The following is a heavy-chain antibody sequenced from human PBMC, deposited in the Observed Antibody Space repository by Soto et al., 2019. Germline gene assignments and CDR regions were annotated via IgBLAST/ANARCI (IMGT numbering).Heavy chain of an antibody. CDR3: AAASGGSAAWELYGMDV. Sequence: ASVKVSCKASGGTFSSYAISWVRQAPGQGLEWMGGIIPIFGTANYAQKFQGRVTITADESTGTAYMELSSLRSEDTAVYYCAAASGGSAAWELYGMDVWGQGTTVTVSS. D-gene: IGHD2-15*01. CDR1: GGTFSSYA. J-gene: IGHJ6*02. CDR2: IIPIFGTA. V-gene: IGHV1-69*13.